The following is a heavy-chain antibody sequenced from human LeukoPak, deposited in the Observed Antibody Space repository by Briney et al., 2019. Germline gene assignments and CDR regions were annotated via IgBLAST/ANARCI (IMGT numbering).Heavy chain of an antibody. Sequence: SETLSLTCAVYGDSFKNYYWTWIRQSPEKGLEWIGSIYYSGGTYYNPSLKSRVTISVDTSKNQFSLKLSSVTAADTAVYYCARDGSGWYGDYGIDYWGQGTLVTVSS. CDR1: GDSFKNYY. V-gene: IGHV4-39*07. J-gene: IGHJ4*02. D-gene: IGHD4-17*01. CDR2: IYYSGGT. CDR3: ARDGSGWYGDYGIDY.